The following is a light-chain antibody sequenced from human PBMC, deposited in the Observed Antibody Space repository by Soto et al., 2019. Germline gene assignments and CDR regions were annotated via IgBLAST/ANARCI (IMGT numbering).Light chain of an antibody. CDR3: QQYSNWPPVT. Sequence: EIVMTQSPATLSVSLGERATLSCRASQSVTSNLAWYQQKPGQAPRLLIYGASTRATGIPARFSGSGSGTEFTLTISSLQSEDFAVYYCQQYSNWPPVTFGQGTRLEI. V-gene: IGKV3-15*01. CDR2: GAS. J-gene: IGKJ5*01. CDR1: QSVTSN.